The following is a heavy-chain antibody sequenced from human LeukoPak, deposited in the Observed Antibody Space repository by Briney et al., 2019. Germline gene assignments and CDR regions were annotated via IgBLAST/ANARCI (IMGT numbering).Heavy chain of an antibody. Sequence: GGSLRLSCAASGFTFSNAWMSWVRQAPGKGLEWVGRIKSKTDGGTTDYAAPVKGRFTISRDDSKNSLYLQMTSLKAEDTAMYYCTRVGVDKFRAFDHWGQGTLVTVSS. CDR3: TRVGVDKFRAFDH. CDR2: IKSKTDGGTT. D-gene: IGHD3-3*01. V-gene: IGHV3-15*05. CDR1: GFTFSNAW. J-gene: IGHJ4*02.